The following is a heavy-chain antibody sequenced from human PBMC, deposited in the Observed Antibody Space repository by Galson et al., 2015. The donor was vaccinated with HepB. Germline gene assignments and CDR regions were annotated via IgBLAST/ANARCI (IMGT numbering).Heavy chain of an antibody. CDR3: VKEGSWFGGDWFDP. D-gene: IGHD3-16*01. Sequence: SLRLSCAASGFTVNTRTSWFRQAPGKGLEWVSVIYGRGNTYYADAVKGRFSISRDNSKDTVFLQMDNLRAEDTAVYYCVKEGSWFGGDWFDPWGQGALVTVS. V-gene: IGHV3-53*01. J-gene: IGHJ5*02. CDR1: GFTVNTR. CDR2: IYGRGNT.